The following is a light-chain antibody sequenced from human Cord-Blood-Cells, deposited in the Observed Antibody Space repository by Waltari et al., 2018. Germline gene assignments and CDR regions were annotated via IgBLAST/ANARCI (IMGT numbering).Light chain of an antibody. CDR3: QQYYSYPRT. Sequence: AIRMTQSPSSFSASTGDSVTITCRASQGISSYLAWYQQKPGKAPKLLTYAASTLQSWVPSRFNGSGSGIDFTLTISCLQSEEFATDYCQQYYSYPRTFGQGTKVEIK. J-gene: IGKJ1*01. V-gene: IGKV1-8*01. CDR1: QGISSY. CDR2: AAS.